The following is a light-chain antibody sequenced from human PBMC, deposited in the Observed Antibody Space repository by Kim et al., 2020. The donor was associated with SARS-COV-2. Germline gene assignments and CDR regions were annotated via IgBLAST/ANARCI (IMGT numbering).Light chain of an antibody. CDR3: SSYTSSSTRV. J-gene: IGLJ3*02. CDR1: SSDVGGYNY. V-gene: IGLV2-14*03. Sequence: QSALTQPASVSGSPGQSITISCTGTSSDVGGYNYVSWYQQHPGKAPKLMIYDVSNRPSGVSNRFSGSKSGNTASLTNSGLQAEDEADYYCSSYTSSSTRVFGGGTQLTVL. CDR2: DVS.